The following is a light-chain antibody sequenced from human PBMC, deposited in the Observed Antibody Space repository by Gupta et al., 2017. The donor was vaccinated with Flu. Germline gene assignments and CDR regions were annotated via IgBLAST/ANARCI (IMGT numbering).Light chain of an antibody. CDR2: DAS. J-gene: IGKJ3*01. V-gene: IGKV3-11*01. CDR1: QIISRY. CDR3: QQHSNWPILT. Sequence: EIVLTQSPATLSLSPGERATLSCRASQIISRYLAWYQQKPGQAPRLLINDASKSVTGIPARFSGSGQGTDVTLTISSREPEDFAVYYCQQHSNWPILTFGHGTRVDIK.